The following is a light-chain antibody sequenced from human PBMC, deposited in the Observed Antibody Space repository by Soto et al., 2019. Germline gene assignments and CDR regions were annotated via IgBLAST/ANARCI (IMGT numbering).Light chain of an antibody. J-gene: IGLJ1*01. CDR1: SSDVGGYNY. Sequence: QSALTQPPSASGSPGQSVTISCTGTSSDVGGYNYVSWYQQHPGKVPKLMVYEVNKRPSGVPDRFSGSKSGNTASLTVSGLQAEDEADYYCTSYAGGYNVFGPGTKVTVL. CDR3: TSYAGGYNV. CDR2: EVN. V-gene: IGLV2-8*01.